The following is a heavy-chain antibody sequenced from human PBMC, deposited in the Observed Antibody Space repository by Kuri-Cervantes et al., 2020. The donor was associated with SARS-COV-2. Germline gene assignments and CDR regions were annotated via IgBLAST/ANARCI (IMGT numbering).Heavy chain of an antibody. J-gene: IGHJ3*02. D-gene: IGHD6-19*01. CDR1: GFTFSRDA. Sequence: GESLKISCAASGFTFSRDAMHWVRQAPGKGLVWVSRMNGDGSSITYADSVKGRFTISRDNSKNTLYLQMNSLRAEDTAVYYCARPAVAFDIWGQGTMVTVSS. CDR2: MNGDGSSI. CDR3: ARPAVAFDI. V-gene: IGHV3-74*01.